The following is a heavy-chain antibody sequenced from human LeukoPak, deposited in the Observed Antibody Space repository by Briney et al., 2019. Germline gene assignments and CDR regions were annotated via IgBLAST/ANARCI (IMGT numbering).Heavy chain of an antibody. D-gene: IGHD2-2*02. CDR1: GGSISSYF. CDR3: ARADCSTTSCYTPDF. J-gene: IGHJ4*02. Sequence: SETLSLTCTVSGGSISSYFWSWIRQPPGKGLEWIGYISYSGSTNYNPSLKSRVTISIDTSKNQFSLKLNSVTAADTAVYYCARADCSTTSCYTPDFWGQGTLVTVSS. CDR2: ISYSGST. V-gene: IGHV4-59*01.